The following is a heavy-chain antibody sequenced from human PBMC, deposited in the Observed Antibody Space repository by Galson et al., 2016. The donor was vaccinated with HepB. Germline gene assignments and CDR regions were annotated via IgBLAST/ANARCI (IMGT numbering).Heavy chain of an antibody. V-gene: IGHV3-74*01. D-gene: IGHD4/OR15-4a*01. Sequence: SLRLSCAASGFTSSSYWMNWFRQAPGKEMVWVSRINGDGSSTTYADSVKGRFTISRDNPKSTLYLQMSSLRAEDTAVYYCARGHSANSFILDYWGQGTLVTGSS. CDR2: INGDGSST. CDR3: ARGHSANSFILDY. CDR1: GFTSSSYW. J-gene: IGHJ4*02.